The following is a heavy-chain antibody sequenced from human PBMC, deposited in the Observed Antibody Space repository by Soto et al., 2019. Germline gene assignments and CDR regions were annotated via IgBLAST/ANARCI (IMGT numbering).Heavy chain of an antibody. CDR2: ISSNGVGT. CDR3: ARRARPDFYYMDV. J-gene: IGHJ6*03. V-gene: IGHV3-64*01. Sequence: EVQLVESGGGLVKPGGSLRLSCAASGFTFSGYAMDWVRQAPGKGLEYVSGISSNGVGTYYANDVQGRFTIARDNSKNTVYLQMGSLRPEDMAVYYCARRARPDFYYMDVWGKGTTVTVSS. CDR1: GFTFSGYA. D-gene: IGHD6-6*01.